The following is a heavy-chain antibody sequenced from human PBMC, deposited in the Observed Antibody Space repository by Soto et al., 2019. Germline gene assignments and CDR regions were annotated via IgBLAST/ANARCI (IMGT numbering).Heavy chain of an antibody. CDR3: ARAYLSDYSNYGWFDP. CDR1: GGSISSGGYS. J-gene: IGHJ5*02. CDR2: IYHSGST. V-gene: IGHV4-30-2*01. Sequence: SETLSLTCAVSGGSISSGGYSWSWIRQPPGKGLEWIGYIYHSGSTYYNPSLKSRVTISVDRSKNQFSLKLSSVTAADTAVYYCARAYLSDYSNYGWFDPWGQGTLVTVSS. D-gene: IGHD4-4*01.